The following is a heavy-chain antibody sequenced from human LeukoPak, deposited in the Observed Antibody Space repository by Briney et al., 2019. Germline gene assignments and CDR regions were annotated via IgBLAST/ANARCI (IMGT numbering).Heavy chain of an antibody. CDR3: ASHYDILTGYEY. D-gene: IGHD3-9*01. CDR2: IYYTGST. J-gene: IGHJ4*02. CDR1: GDSINTNTYY. Sequence: SETLSLTCTVSGDSINTNTYYWGWIRQPPGKGLEWIGSIYYTGSTYYNPSLKSRVTISVDTSKNQFSLKLTSVTAADTAMYYCASHYDILTGYEYWGQGTLVTVSS. V-gene: IGHV4-39*01.